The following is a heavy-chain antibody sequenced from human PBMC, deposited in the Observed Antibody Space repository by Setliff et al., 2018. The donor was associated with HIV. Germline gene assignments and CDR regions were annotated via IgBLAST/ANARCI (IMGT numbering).Heavy chain of an antibody. D-gene: IGHD3-22*01. CDR1: GASIRTYY. CDR3: ARHDDDGGYNNWFDP. CDR2: AYHSGST. V-gene: IGHV4-59*08. J-gene: IGHJ5*02. Sequence: SETLSLTCTVSGASIRTYYWGWIRQPPGKGLEWVGHAYHSGSTNYNPSLKSRVTISIDTSKNQFSLKLTSVTAADTAVYYCARHDDDGGYNNWFDPWGQGALVTVSS.